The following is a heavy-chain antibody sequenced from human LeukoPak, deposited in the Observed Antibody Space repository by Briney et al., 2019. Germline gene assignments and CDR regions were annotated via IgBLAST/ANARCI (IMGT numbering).Heavy chain of an antibody. V-gene: IGHV1-18*01. Sequence: ASVKVSCKASGYTFTSYGISWVRQAPGQGLEWMGWISAKKGNTDYAQKLQGRVTMTTDTSTSTAYMELSSLRSEDTAVYYCATKDSRVVAAMAYYYYYMDVWGKGTTVTVSS. D-gene: IGHD2-15*01. J-gene: IGHJ6*03. CDR2: ISAKKGNT. CDR1: GYTFTSYG. CDR3: ATKDSRVVAAMAYYYYYMDV.